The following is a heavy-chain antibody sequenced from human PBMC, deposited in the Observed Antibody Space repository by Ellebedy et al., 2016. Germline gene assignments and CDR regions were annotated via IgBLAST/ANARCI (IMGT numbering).Heavy chain of an antibody. CDR3: ARVWVS. J-gene: IGHJ5*02. CDR1: GGSFSGYY. Sequence: SETLSLXXAVYGGSFSGYYWSWIRQPPGKGLEWIGEINHGGSTNYNPSLKSRVTISVDTSKNQFSLKLSSVTAADTAVYYCARVWVSWGQGTLVTVSS. D-gene: IGHD6-13*01. V-gene: IGHV4-34*01. CDR2: INHGGST.